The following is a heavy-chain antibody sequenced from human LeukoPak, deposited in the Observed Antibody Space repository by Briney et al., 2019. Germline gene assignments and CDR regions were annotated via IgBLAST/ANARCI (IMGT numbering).Heavy chain of an antibody. Sequence: ASVKVSCKASGYTFTGYYIHWVRQAPGQGLEWMGWVNPNGGGTNYAPKFQGRVTMTWDTSISTAYMELNRLKSDDTAMYYCARDFSGGIWAQDYWGQGALVSVPS. V-gene: IGHV1-2*02. CDR3: ARDFSGGIWAQDY. CDR1: GYTFTGYY. CDR2: VNPNGGGT. J-gene: IGHJ4*02. D-gene: IGHD2-15*01.